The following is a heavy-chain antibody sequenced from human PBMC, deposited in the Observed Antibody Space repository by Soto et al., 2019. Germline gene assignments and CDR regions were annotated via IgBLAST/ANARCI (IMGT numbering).Heavy chain of an antibody. CDR3: ARADPRDYDSSGFTNWFDP. Sequence: SETLSLTCSVSGGSISSYYWSWIRQPPGKGLEWIGYIYYSGSTNYNPSLKSRVTISLDTSKSQFSLKVKSVTAADTAVYYCARADPRDYDSSGFTNWFDPLGHGTLVTVSS. V-gene: IGHV4-59*01. CDR2: IYYSGST. D-gene: IGHD3-22*01. J-gene: IGHJ5*02. CDR1: GGSISSYY.